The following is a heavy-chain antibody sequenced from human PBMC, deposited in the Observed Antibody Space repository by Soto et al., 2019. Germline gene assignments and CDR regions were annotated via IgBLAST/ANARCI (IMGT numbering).Heavy chain of an antibody. V-gene: IGHV3-48*02. Sequence: PGGSLRLSCIASGFTFSSFGMNWVRQAPGKGLLWISYVSGSSTTIYYADSVKGRFTISRDNAKNSLYLQMNSLRDEDTAMYYCARDWRDSYDKWGQGTLVTVSS. CDR3: ARDWRDSYDK. D-gene: IGHD3-22*01. CDR1: GFTFSSFG. J-gene: IGHJ4*02. CDR2: VSGSSTTI.